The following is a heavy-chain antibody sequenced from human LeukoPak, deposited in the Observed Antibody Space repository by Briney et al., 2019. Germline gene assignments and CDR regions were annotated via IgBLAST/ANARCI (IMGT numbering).Heavy chain of an antibody. V-gene: IGHV3-30-3*01. CDR3: ARGPNYYDSSGYPYYYYGMDV. D-gene: IGHD3-22*01. J-gene: IGHJ6*02. CDR1: GFTFSSDA. Sequence: PGRSLRLSCAASGFTFSSDAMHWVRQAPGKGLEWVAVISYDGSNKYYADSVKGRFTISRDNSKNTLYLQMNSLRAEDTAVYYCARGPNYYDSSGYPYYYYGMDVWGQGTTVTVSS. CDR2: ISYDGSNK.